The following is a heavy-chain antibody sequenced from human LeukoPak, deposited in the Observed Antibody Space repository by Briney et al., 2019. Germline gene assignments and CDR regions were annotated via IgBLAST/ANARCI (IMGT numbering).Heavy chain of an antibody. D-gene: IGHD2-8*01. CDR3: ARLMVYAIRRYYYYGMDV. Sequence: GGSLRLSCAASGFTFSSYSMNWVRQAPGKGLEWVSSISSSSSYIYYADSVKGRFTISGDNAKNSLYLQMNSLRAEDTAVYYCARLMVYAIRRYYYYGMDVWGQGTTVTVSS. J-gene: IGHJ6*02. V-gene: IGHV3-21*01. CDR1: GFTFSSYS. CDR2: ISSSSSYI.